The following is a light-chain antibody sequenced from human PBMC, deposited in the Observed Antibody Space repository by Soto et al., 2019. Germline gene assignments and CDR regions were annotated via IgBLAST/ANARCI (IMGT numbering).Light chain of an antibody. Sequence: QSVLTQPPSASGTPGQRVTISCSGSSSNIGSHIVNWYQQLPGTAPKLLIYSNNQWPSGVPDRFSGSKSGTSASLVISGPQSEDEADYYCAAWDDSLNGVVFGGGTKLTVL. V-gene: IGLV1-44*01. CDR1: SSNIGSHI. CDR2: SNN. CDR3: AAWDDSLNGVV. J-gene: IGLJ3*02.